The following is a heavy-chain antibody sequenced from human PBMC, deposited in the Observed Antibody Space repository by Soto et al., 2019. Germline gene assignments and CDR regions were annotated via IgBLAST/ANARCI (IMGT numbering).Heavy chain of an antibody. CDR3: ARHRRVYGRQLAEFDY. V-gene: IGHV4-39*01. Sequence: WGWIRQPPGKGLEWIGSIYYSGSTYYNPSLKSRVTISVDTSKNQFSLKLSSVTAADTAVYYCARHRRVYGRQLAEFDYWGQGTLVTVSS. J-gene: IGHJ4*02. CDR2: IYYSGST. D-gene: IGHD6-13*01.